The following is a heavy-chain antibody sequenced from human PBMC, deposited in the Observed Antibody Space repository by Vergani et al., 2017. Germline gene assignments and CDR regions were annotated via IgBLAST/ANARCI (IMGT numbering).Heavy chain of an antibody. J-gene: IGHJ4*02. CDR3: GSGFYDRSGYRPGGYFDY. CDR2: IYYSGST. CDR1: GGSISSYY. D-gene: IGHD3-22*01. V-gene: IGHV4-59*01. Sequence: QVQLQESGPGLVKPSETLSLTCTVSGGSISSYYWSWIRQPPGKGLEWIGYIYYSGSTNYNPSLKSRVTISVDTSKNQFSLRLSSVNAADTAVYYCGSGFYDRSGYRPGGYFDYWGQGTLVTVSS.